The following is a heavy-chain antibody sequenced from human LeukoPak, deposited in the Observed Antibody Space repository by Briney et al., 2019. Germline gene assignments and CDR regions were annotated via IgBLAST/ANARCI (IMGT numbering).Heavy chain of an antibody. CDR1: GGSFSGYY. V-gene: IGHV4-34*01. Sequence: SETLSLTCAVYGGSFSGYYWSWIRQPPGKGLEWIGEINHSGGTNYNPSLKSRVTISVDTSKNQFSLKLSSVTAADTAVYYCARGLWSFDYWGQGTLVTVSS. CDR2: INHSGGT. J-gene: IGHJ4*02. D-gene: IGHD3-10*01. CDR3: ARGLWSFDY.